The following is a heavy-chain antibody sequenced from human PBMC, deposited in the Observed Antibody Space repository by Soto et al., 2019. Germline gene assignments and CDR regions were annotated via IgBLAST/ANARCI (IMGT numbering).Heavy chain of an antibody. CDR3: AKRGLRLINAFDI. D-gene: IGHD5-12*01. CDR2: ISGSGGST. V-gene: IGHV3-23*01. Sequence: PGGSLRLSCAASGYTFSSYAMSWVRQAPGKGLEWVSAISGSGGSTYYADSVKGRFTISRDNSKNTLYLQMNSLRAEDTAVYYCAKRGLRLINAFDIWGQGTMVTVSS. J-gene: IGHJ3*02. CDR1: GYTFSSYA.